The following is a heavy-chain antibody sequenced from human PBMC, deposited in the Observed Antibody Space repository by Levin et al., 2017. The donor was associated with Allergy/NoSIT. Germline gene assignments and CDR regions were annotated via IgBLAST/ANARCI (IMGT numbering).Heavy chain of an antibody. Sequence: ETLSLTCAASGFTVSSNYMSWVRQAPGKGLEWVSVIYSGGSTYYADSVKGRFTISRDNSKKPLSLQMNSLRAEDTAVYYCAGVMDFGSGYRGYYYDYVRDVWGQGTTVTVS. J-gene: IGHJ6*02. CDR1: GFTVSSNY. CDR2: IYSGGST. D-gene: IGHD3-3*01. CDR3: AGVMDFGSGYRGYYYDYVRDV. V-gene: IGHV3-66*01.